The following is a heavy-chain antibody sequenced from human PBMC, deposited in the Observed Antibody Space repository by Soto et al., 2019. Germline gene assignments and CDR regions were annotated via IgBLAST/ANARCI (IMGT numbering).Heavy chain of an antibody. Sequence: GASVKFSCKASGGTFSSYAISWVRQAPGQGLEWMGGIIPIFGAANYAQKFQGRVTITADESTSTAYMELSSLRSEDTAVYYCAREVGGWLQNNWFDPWGQGTLVTVSS. J-gene: IGHJ5*02. V-gene: IGHV1-69*13. CDR3: AREVGGWLQNNWFDP. CDR2: IIPIFGAA. CDR1: GGTFSSYA. D-gene: IGHD5-12*01.